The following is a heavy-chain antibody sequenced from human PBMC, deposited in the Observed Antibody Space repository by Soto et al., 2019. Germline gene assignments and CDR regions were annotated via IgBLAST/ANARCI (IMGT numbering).Heavy chain of an antibody. J-gene: IGHJ4*02. CDR3: ASWVGATAWYYFHY. Sequence: GGSLRLSCSSSGFTFISYPMSWVRQAPGKGLEWVSTISGSGGTTYYADTVKGRFTVSRDNPKNALYLQMNSLTAEDTAVYYCASWVGATAWYYFHYWGPGTLVTVSS. V-gene: IGHV3-23*01. CDR1: GFTFISYP. CDR2: ISGSGGTT. D-gene: IGHD1-26*01.